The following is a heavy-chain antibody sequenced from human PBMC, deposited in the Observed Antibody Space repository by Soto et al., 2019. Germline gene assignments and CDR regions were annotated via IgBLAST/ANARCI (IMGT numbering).Heavy chain of an antibody. CDR2: ISSSSSYL. Sequence: EVQLVESGGGLVKPGGSLRLSCAASGFTFSSYSMNWVRQAPGKGLEWVSSISSSSSYLYYADSLKGRFTISRDNAKNSLFLQMNSLRAEDTAVYYCARDAHSSSWYFDYWGQGTLFTVSS. CDR3: ARDAHSSSWYFDY. V-gene: IGHV3-21*01. J-gene: IGHJ4*02. CDR1: GFTFSSYS. D-gene: IGHD6-6*01.